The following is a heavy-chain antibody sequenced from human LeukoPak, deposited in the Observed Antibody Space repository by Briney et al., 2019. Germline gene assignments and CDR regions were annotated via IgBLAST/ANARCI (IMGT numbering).Heavy chain of an antibody. J-gene: IGHJ5*02. CDR1: GGSISSSSYY. CDR3: ARVPRIEAGATGDWFDP. V-gene: IGHV4-39*07. CDR2: IYYSGST. D-gene: IGHD6-13*01. Sequence: TSETLSLTCTVSGGSISSSSYYWGWIRQPPGKGLEWIGSIYYSGSTYYNPSLKSRVTISVDTSKNQFFLNLRSVTAADTAVYYCARVPRIEAGATGDWFDPWGQGTVVTVSS.